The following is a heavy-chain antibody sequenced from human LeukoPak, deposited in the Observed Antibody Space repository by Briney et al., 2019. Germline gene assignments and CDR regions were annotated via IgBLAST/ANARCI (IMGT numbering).Heavy chain of an antibody. V-gene: IGHV3-48*04. Sequence: GVLRLSCAASGFTFSSYSMNWVRQAPGKGLEWVSYISSSSSTIYYADSVKGRFTISRDNAKNSLYLQMNSLRAEDTAVYYCARGGVRDYYGSGSYVRGFDYWSQGTLVTVSS. CDR1: GFTFSSYS. CDR3: ARGGVRDYYGSGSYVRGFDY. D-gene: IGHD3-10*01. J-gene: IGHJ4*02. CDR2: ISSSSSTI.